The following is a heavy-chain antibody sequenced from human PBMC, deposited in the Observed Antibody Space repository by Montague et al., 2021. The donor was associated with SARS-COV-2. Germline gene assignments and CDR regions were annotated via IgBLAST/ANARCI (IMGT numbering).Heavy chain of an antibody. Sequence: SETLSLTCSVSGGSISSYHWSWIWQSQRKGLERVGYMSHSGSTDYNPSLKSRVTISVDMSKNQISLQLNSVTAADSAVYYCASTENNWKDWFDPWGQGTLVTVSS. D-gene: IGHD1-20*01. V-gene: IGHV4-59*13. CDR1: GGSISSYH. CDR2: MSHSGST. J-gene: IGHJ5*02. CDR3: ASTENNWKDWFDP.